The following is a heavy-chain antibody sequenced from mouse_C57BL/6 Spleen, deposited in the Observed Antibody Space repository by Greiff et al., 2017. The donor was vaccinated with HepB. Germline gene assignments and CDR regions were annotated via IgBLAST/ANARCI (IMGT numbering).Heavy chain of an antibody. CDR3: ARRKDYDEGYAMDY. CDR2: IDPSDSET. J-gene: IGHJ4*01. CDR1: GYTFTSYW. Sequence: QVQLQQPGAELVRPGSSVKLSCKASGYTFTSYWMHWVKQRPIQGLEWIGNIDPSDSETHYNQKFKDKATLTVDKSSSTAYMQLSSLTSEDSAVYYCARRKDYDEGYAMDYWGQGTSVTVSS. V-gene: IGHV1-52*01. D-gene: IGHD2-4*01.